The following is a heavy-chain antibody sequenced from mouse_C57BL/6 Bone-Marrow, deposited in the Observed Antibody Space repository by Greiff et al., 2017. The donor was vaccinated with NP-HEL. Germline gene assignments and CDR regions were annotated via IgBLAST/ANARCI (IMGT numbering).Heavy chain of an antibody. D-gene: IGHD1-1*01. V-gene: IGHV2-9-1*01. CDR2: IWTGGGT. CDR3: ARNGGYYYGSSWFAY. J-gene: IGHJ3*01. Sequence: QVQLQQSGPGLVAPSQSLSITCTVSGFSLTSYAISWVRQPPGKGLEWLGVIWTGGGTNYNSALKSRLSISKDNSKSQVFLKMNSLQTDDTARYYCARNGGYYYGSSWFAYWGQGTLVTVSA. CDR1: GFSLTSYA.